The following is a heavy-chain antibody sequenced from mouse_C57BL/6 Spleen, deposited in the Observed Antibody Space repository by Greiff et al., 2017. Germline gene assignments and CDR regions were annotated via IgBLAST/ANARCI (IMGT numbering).Heavy chain of an antibody. Sequence: EVQVVEPWTVLARLGASVKMSCKTSGYTFTSYWRHWVKQRPGQCLDRIGACHPGNCDTSYIQKFKGKAKLTAFTFASTAYMELGSLTNEGSAVYCCTRFATVVDYFSYWSQGGALTVTS. CDR2: CHPGNCDT. D-gene: IGHD1-1*01. J-gene: IGHJ2*01. CDR1: GYTFTSYW. V-gene: IGHV1-5*01. CDR3: TRFATVVDYFSY.